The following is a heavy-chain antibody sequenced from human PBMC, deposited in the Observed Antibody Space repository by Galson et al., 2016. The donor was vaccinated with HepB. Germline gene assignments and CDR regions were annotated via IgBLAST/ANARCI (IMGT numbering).Heavy chain of an antibody. CDR1: GFSFSTYG. D-gene: IGHD3-10*01. CDR3: ARARGDLLGGRFDP. Sequence: SLRLSCAASGFSFSTYGMHWVRQAPGKGLEWVAVISYDGSNIYYGDSMKGRFTISRDNSKNTLYLQMNNPRPDHTAVYYCARARGDLLGGRFDPWGQGTLVTVSS. J-gene: IGHJ5*02. CDR2: ISYDGSNI. V-gene: IGHV3-30*03.